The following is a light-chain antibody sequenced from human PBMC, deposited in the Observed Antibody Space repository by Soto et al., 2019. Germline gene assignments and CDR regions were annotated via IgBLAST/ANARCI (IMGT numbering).Light chain of an antibody. CDR1: SSDIGTYNY. J-gene: IGLJ2*01. V-gene: IGLV2-14*01. CDR2: EVN. Sequence: QSALTQPASMSASPGQSITFSCTGASSDIGTYNYVSWYQQHPDKVPRLILYEVNNRPSGISNRFSGSKSGNTASLTISGLQPEDEADYYCSSYTSGNTAVIFGGGTKLTVL. CDR3: SSYTSGNTAVI.